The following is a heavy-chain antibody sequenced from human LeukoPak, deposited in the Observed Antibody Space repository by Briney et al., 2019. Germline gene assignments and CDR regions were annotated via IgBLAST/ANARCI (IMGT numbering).Heavy chain of an antibody. Sequence: GGSLRLSCAASGFTFSTHGMHWVRQAPGTGLEWVAFISNGGSNKYYAVSVEGRFTISRDNSKNTLYLQMDSLRAEGTAVYYCAKDLSGSHVIDYWGQGTLVTVSS. CDR3: AKDLSGSHVIDY. CDR1: GFTFSTHG. D-gene: IGHD3-10*01. CDR2: ISNGGSNK. V-gene: IGHV3-30-3*01. J-gene: IGHJ4*02.